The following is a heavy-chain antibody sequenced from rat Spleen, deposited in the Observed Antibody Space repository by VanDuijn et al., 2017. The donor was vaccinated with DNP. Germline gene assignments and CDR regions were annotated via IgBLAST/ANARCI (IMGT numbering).Heavy chain of an antibody. CDR2: KWTGGNT. CDR3: ARGNYGGYDY. CDR1: GFSLTSYN. V-gene: IGHV2-30*01. J-gene: IGHJ2*01. D-gene: IGHD1-11*01. Sequence: QVQLKESGPGLVQPSQTLSLTCTVSGFSLTSYNVHWVRQPTGKGLEWMGIKWTGGNTDYNSTLKSRLSISRDTSKSQVFLKLNSLQTEDIATYYCARGNYGGYDYWGQGVMVTVSS.